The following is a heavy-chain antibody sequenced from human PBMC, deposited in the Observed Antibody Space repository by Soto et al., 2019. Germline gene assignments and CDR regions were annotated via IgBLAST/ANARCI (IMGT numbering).Heavy chain of an antibody. D-gene: IGHD2-15*01. CDR1: GYTFSKYG. J-gene: IGHJ5*02. Sequence: GASVKVSCKTSGYTFSKYGITWVRQAPGQGLECMGWISTFNGNAHHAQNLQDRVTMTTDTSTSTVYLELTSLTSDDTGVYYCARLNGYSSGWFATWGQGTLVTVSS. CDR2: ISTFNGNA. CDR3: ARLNGYSSGWFAT. V-gene: IGHV1-18*01.